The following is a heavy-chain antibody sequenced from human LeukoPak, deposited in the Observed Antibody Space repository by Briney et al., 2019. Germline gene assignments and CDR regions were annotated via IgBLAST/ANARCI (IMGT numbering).Heavy chain of an antibody. D-gene: IGHD2-2*02. CDR2: IKQDGSEK. V-gene: IGHV3-7*01. J-gene: IGHJ6*03. CDR1: GFTFSSYW. CDR3: ARVHIGYCSSTSCYIDYYYYYMDV. Sequence: PGGSLRLSCAASGFTFSSYWMSWVRQAPGKGLEWVANIKQDGSEKYYVDSVKGRFTISRDNAKNSLYLQMNSLRAEDTAVYYCARVHIGYCSSTSCYIDYYYYYMDVWGKGTTVTISS.